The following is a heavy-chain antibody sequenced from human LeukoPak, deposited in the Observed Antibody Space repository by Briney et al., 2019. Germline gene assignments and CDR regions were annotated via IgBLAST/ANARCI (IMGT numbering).Heavy chain of an antibody. D-gene: IGHD5-18*01. V-gene: IGHV1-46*01. CDR1: GYTFTSYY. J-gene: IGHJ4*02. CDR3: ATGRRAVTADY. CDR2: INPSGGST. Sequence: ASVKVSXKASGYTFTSYYMHWVRQAPGQGLEWMGIINPSGGSTSYAQKFQGRVTMTRDTSTSTVYMELSSLRSEDTAVYYCATGRRAVTADYWGQGTLVTVSS.